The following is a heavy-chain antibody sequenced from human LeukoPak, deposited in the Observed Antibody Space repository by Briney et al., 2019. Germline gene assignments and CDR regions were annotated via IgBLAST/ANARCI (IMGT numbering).Heavy chain of an antibody. CDR2: INHSGST. V-gene: IGHV4-34*01. CDR1: GGSFSGYY. J-gene: IGHJ6*03. D-gene: IGHD1-26*01. CDR3: ARHLSGNNGDYYYYYMDV. Sequence: SETLSLTCAVYGGSFSGYYWSWIRQPPGKGLEWIGEINHSGSTNYNPSLKSRVTISVDTSKNQFSLKLSSVTAADTAVYYCARHLSGNNGDYYYYYMDVWGKGTTVTISS.